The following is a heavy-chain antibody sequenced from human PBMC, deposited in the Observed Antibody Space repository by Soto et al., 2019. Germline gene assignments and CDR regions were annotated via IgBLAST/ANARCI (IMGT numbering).Heavy chain of an antibody. V-gene: IGHV3-23*01. CDR3: AKDAPPYYYGSGSQDFDY. CDR2: ISGSGGST. CDR1: GFTFSSYA. D-gene: IGHD3-10*01. Sequence: GGSLRLSCAASGFTFSSYAMSWVRHAPGKGLEWVSAISGSGGSTYYADSVKGRFTISRDNSKNTLYLQMNSLRAEDTAVYYCAKDAPPYYYGSGSQDFDYWGQGTLVTVSS. J-gene: IGHJ4*02.